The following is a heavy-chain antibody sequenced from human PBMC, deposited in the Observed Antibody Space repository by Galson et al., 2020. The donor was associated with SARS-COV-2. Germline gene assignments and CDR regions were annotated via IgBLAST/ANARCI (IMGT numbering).Heavy chain of an antibody. J-gene: IGHJ4*02. V-gene: IGHV4-39*07. CDR3: ARGGGSSSWFHISPRHFDY. Sequence: ASETLSLTCTVSSDSISSNTYYWGWIRQSPGKGLEWIGIVYYSGSTFYNPSLKSRVTISVHTSKNHFSVKLSSVTAADPAVYYWARGGGSSSWFHISPRHFDYWGQGTLVTVSS. CDR2: VYYSGST. CDR1: SDSISSNTYY. D-gene: IGHD6-13*01.